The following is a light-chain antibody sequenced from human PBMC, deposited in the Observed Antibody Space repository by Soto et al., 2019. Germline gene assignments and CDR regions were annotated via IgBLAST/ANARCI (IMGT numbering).Light chain of an antibody. V-gene: IGKV3-15*01. J-gene: IGKJ4*01. Sequence: EIVMTQSPATLSVSPGERATLSCRASQSVSSNLAWYQQKPGQAPRLLIYGAATRATGIPARFSGSGSGTEFTRTISSQQSEDFAVYYCQQYNNWPPLTFGGGTKVELK. CDR1: QSVSSN. CDR3: QQYNNWPPLT. CDR2: GAA.